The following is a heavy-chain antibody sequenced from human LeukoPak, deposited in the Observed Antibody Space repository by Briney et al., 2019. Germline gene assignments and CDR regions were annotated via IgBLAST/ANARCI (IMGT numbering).Heavy chain of an antibody. CDR3: ASSMAYNCLDY. D-gene: IGHD5-24*01. V-gene: IGHV3-33*01. CDR2: IWNDGSNN. CDR1: GFTFSSFG. J-gene: IGHJ4*02. Sequence: GRSLRLSCAASGFTFSSFGMHWVRPAPGKGLEWVAAIWNDGSNNYYADSVKGRFTISRDNAKNTLYLQINRLRPEDTAVYYCASSMAYNCLDYWGQGTLVTVSS.